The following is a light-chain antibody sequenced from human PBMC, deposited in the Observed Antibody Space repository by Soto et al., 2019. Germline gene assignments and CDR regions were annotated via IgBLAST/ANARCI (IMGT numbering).Light chain of an antibody. J-gene: IGLJ1*01. CDR3: SSYTNINTRACV. V-gene: IGLV2-14*02. CDR2: EGI. CDR1: SSNIGGYNV. Sequence: QSALTQPASVSGSPGQSITISCSGTSSNIGGYNVVSWYQQHPGKAPKVIVYEGIKRPSGVSDRFSGSTSGSTASLTISGLQAEDEAEYYCSSYTNINTRACVFGTGTKVTVL.